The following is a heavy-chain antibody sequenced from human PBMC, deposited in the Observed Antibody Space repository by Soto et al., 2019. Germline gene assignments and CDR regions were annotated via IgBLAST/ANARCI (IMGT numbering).Heavy chain of an antibody. CDR3: ARESEDLTSNLDY. J-gene: IGHJ4*02. CDR2: ISSTTNYI. Sequence: PGGSLRLSCAASGFTFSSYAMSWVRQAPGKGLEWVSSISSTTNYIYYGDSMKGRFTISRDNAKNSLYLEMNSLRAEDTAVYYCARESEDLTSNLDYWGQGTLVTVSS. V-gene: IGHV3-21*06. CDR1: GFTFSSYA.